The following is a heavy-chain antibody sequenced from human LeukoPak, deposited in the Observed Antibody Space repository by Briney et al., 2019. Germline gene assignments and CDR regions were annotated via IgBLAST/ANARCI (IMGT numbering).Heavy chain of an antibody. Sequence: SETLSLTCAVYGGSFSGYYWSWIRQPPGKGLEGIGEINHSGSTNYNPSLKSRVTISVATSKNQFSLKLSSVTAADTAVYYCARVCNDSSGYYLQGVDYWGQGTLVTVSS. V-gene: IGHV4-34*01. J-gene: IGHJ4*02. CDR1: GGSFSGYY. CDR3: ARVCNDSSGYYLQGVDY. CDR2: INHSGST. D-gene: IGHD3-22*01.